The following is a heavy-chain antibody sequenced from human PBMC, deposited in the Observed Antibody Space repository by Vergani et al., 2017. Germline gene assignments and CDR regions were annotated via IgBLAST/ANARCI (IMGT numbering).Heavy chain of an antibody. CDR2: INPNSGGT. J-gene: IGHJ4*02. D-gene: IGHD6-6*01. Sequence: QVQLVQSGAEVKKPGASVKVSCKASGYTFTGDYMHWVRQAPGQGLEWMGWINPNSGGTNYAQKFQGRVTMTRDTSISTAYMELSRLRADDTAVYYCAREYSSSWGDFDYWGQGTLVTVSS. V-gene: IGHV1-2*02. CDR3: AREYSSSWGDFDY. CDR1: GYTFTGDY.